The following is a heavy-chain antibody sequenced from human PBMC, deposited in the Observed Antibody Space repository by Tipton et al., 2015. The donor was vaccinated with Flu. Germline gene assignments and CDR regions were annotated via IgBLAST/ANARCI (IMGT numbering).Heavy chain of an antibody. Sequence: SLRLSCAASGFTFSSYGMHWVRQAPGKGLEWVAVIWYDGSNKYYADSVKGRFIISRDNSKNTLYLQMNSLRAEDTAVYYCARGLVGSSTYYFDYWGQGTLVTVSS. V-gene: IGHV3-33*01. CDR3: ARGLVGSSTYYFDY. J-gene: IGHJ4*02. CDR1: GFTFSSYG. D-gene: IGHD3-10*01. CDR2: IWYDGSNK.